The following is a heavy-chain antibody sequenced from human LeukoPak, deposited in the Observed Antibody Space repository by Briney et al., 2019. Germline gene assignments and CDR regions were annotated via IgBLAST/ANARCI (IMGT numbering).Heavy chain of an antibody. CDR2: INQAGSEI. CDR1: GFTFSSYW. D-gene: IGHD6-19*01. J-gene: IGHJ4*02. Sequence: PGGSLRLSCAASGFTFSSYWMSWVRQAPGKGLEWVANINQAGSEIYYLDSVKGRFTISRDNTKKSLYLQMNSLRAEDTAVYYCARWGSGWHIWGQGTLVTVSS. V-gene: IGHV3-7*05. CDR3: ARWGSGWHI.